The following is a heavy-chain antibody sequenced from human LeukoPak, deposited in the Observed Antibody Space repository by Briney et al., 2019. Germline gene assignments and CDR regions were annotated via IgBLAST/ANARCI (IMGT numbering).Heavy chain of an antibody. CDR2: VYHSETT. CDR3: ARESYGSGSYGWFDP. D-gene: IGHD3-10*01. CDR1: GGSVSSHY. V-gene: IGHV4-59*02. J-gene: IGHJ5*02. Sequence: SETLSLTCTVSGGSVSSHYWSWIPQPPGKGLEWIGYVYHSETTSYNPSLKSRVTISLDTSKSQFSLRLTSLTAADTAVYYCARESYGSGSYGWFDPWGQGALVTVST.